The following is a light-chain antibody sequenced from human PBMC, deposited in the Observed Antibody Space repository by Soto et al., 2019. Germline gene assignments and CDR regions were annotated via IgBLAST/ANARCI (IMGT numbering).Light chain of an antibody. CDR3: QQYNNWRT. Sequence: EIVMTQSPATLSVSPGERATLSCRASESVSSSLAWYQQKPGQAPRLLIYGASTRATGVPARFSGSGSGTGFTLTISSLQSEDFAVYYCQQYNNWRTFGQGTKVDIK. CDR2: GAS. V-gene: IGKV3-15*01. CDR1: ESVSSS. J-gene: IGKJ1*01.